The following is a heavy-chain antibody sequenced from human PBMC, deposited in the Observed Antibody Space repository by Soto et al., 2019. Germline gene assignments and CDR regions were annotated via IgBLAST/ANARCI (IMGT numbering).Heavy chain of an antibody. CDR1: GYAFTNYG. D-gene: IGHD2-2*01. CDR3: ARLPNPYCSSPSCPSWLDP. V-gene: IGHV1-3*01. Sequence: GSVKVCFNASGYAFTNYGIHLVRQAPGQRLEWMGWINVGNGNTKYSQKFQDRVTITRDTSASTAYMDLSSLRSEDTAVYYCARLPNPYCSSPSCPSWLDPWGQGTMVTGSS. J-gene: IGHJ5*02. CDR2: INVGNGNT.